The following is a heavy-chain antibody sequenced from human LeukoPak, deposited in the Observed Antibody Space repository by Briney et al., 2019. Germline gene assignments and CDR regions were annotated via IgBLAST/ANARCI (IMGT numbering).Heavy chain of an antibody. CDR2: IYYSGST. J-gene: IGHJ6*03. Sequence: SETLSLTCTVSGYSISSSYYWGWIRQPPGKGLEWIGSIYYSGSTNYNPSLKSRVTISVDTSKNQFSLKLSSVTAADTAVYYCARSRYYYYYYMDVWGKGTTVTVSS. CDR3: ARSRYYYYYYMDV. D-gene: IGHD1-14*01. CDR1: GYSISSSYY. V-gene: IGHV4-38-2*02.